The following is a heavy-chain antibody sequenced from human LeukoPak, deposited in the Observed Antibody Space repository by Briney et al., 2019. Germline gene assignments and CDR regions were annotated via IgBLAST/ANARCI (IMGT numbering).Heavy chain of an antibody. V-gene: IGHV3-23*01. CDR1: GFSFNSYA. J-gene: IGHJ4*02. CDR2: IIGSSGST. Sequence: GGSLRLSCAASGFSFNSYAMSWVRQAPGKGLEWVSIIIGSSGSTFYADSVKGRFTISRDNSKNTLYLQMNSLRLEDTAVYYRAKGGYDYIEVAYFDFWGQGTLVTVSS. D-gene: IGHD5-12*01. CDR3: AKGGYDYIEVAYFDF.